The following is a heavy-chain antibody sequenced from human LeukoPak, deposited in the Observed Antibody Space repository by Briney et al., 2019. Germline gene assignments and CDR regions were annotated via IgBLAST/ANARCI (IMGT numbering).Heavy chain of an antibody. D-gene: IGHD3-3*01. CDR1: GFTVSSNY. J-gene: IGHJ4*02. Sequence: GGSLRLSCVASGFTVSSNYMNWVRQAPGKGLEWVSVIYSGGKMYYADSVKGRFTISRDNSKNTLYLQLNSLRAEDTAVYYCAKGRTIAPFDYWGQGTLVTVSS. CDR2: IYSGGKM. V-gene: IGHV3-53*01. CDR3: AKGRTIAPFDY.